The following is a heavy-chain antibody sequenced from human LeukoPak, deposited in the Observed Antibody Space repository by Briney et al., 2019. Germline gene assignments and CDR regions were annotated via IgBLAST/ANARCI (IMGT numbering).Heavy chain of an antibody. V-gene: IGHV3-74*01. CDR3: ARAGAYHFDN. CDR2: INTDTRGT. CDR1: GFTFSDYW. D-gene: IGHD3-16*01. Sequence: PGGSLRLSCAASGFTFSDYWMHWVRQAPGKGLVWVSIINTDTRGTYYADSVKGRSTISRDNAKNTLYLQMNSLRAEDTAVYYCARAGAYHFDNWGQGTLVTVSS. J-gene: IGHJ4*02.